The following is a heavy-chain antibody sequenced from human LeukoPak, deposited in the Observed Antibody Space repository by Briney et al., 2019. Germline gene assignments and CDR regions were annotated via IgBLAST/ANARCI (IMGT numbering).Heavy chain of an antibody. V-gene: IGHV3-23*01. D-gene: IGHD3-22*01. J-gene: IGHJ4*02. CDR1: GFTFSSYA. CDR3: AKPETYYYDSSGYYYGY. CDR2: ISGSGGST. Sequence: GGSLRLSCAASGFTFSSYAMSWVRQAPGKGLEWVSAISGSGGSTYYADSVKGRFTISRDNSKNTLYLQMNSLRAEDTAVYYCAKPETYYYDSSGYYYGYWGQGTMVTVSS.